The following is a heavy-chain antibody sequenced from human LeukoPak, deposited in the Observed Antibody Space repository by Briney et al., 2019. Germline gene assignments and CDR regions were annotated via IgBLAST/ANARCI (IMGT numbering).Heavy chain of an antibody. CDR3: ARRIAAAGMYY. Sequence: SETLSLTCAVYGGSFSGYYWSWIRQPPGKGLEWIGEINHSGSTNHNPSLKSRVTISVDTSKNQFSLKLSSVTAADTAVYYCARRIAAAGMYYWGQGTLVTVSS. D-gene: IGHD6-13*01. CDR1: GGSFSGYY. J-gene: IGHJ4*02. V-gene: IGHV4-34*01. CDR2: INHSGST.